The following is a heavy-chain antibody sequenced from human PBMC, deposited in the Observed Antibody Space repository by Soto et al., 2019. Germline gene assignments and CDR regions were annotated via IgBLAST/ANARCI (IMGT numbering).Heavy chain of an antibody. Sequence: QVQLQESGPGLVKPSQTLSLTCTVSGGSISSGGYYWRWIRQHPGKGLEWIWYIYYSGSTYYNPSLKSRVTISVDTSKNQVSLTLSSVTAADTAVYDCARASGYDYVGAFDIWGQGTMVTVSS. CDR1: GGSISSGGYY. CDR2: IYYSGST. CDR3: ARASGYDYVGAFDI. J-gene: IGHJ3*02. D-gene: IGHD5-12*01. V-gene: IGHV4-31*03.